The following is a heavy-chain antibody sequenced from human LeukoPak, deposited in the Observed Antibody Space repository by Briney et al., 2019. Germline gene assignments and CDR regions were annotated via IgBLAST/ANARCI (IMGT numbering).Heavy chain of an antibody. J-gene: IGHJ3*02. D-gene: IGHD4-23*01. CDR3: AGDYEGNLAFDI. Sequence: GGSLRLSCAASGFTFSNNAMNWVRQAPGKGLEWVSSISSSSTYIYYADSLEGRFTISRDSVRNSLYLQMNSLRAEDTAVYYCAGDYEGNLAFDIWGQGTMVTVSS. CDR1: GFTFSNNA. V-gene: IGHV3-21*01. CDR2: ISSSSTYI.